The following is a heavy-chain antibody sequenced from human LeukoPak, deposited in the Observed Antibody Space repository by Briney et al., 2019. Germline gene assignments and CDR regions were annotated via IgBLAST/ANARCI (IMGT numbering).Heavy chain of an antibody. V-gene: IGHV1-18*01. CDR3: ARAYGDSLSSDY. D-gene: IGHD3-16*02. CDR2: ISAYNGNT. J-gene: IGHJ4*02. Sequence: PLASVKVSCKASGYTFTSYGISWMRQAPGQGLEWMGWISAYNGNTQYAQKFQGRVTMTRDTSTSTAYMELRSLRFDDTAVYYCARAYGDSLSSDYWGQGTLVTVSS. CDR1: GYTFTSYG.